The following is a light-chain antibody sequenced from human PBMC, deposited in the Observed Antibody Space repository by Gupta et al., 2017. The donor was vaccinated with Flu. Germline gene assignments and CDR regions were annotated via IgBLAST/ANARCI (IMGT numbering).Light chain of an antibody. CDR2: AAS. CDR3: QQRDSSPFT. J-gene: IGKJ3*01. CDR1: QSISTY. V-gene: IGKV1-39*01. Sequence: DIQMTQSPSPLSASVGDRVTITCRARQSISTYLNWYQQKPGKAPKLLIYAASSLQSGVPSRFSGSGSGTDFTLTISRLQPEDFATYYCQQRDSSPFTFGHGTKVDIK.